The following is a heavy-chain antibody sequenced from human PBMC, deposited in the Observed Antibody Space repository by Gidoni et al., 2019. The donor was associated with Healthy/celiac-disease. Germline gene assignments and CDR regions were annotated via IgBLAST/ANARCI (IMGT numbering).Heavy chain of an antibody. CDR1: GVTVSSYA. Sequence: QVQLVASGRRVVRHGRSLGICGAASGVTVSSYAMHWVRQAPGKGLEWVALISYDVSNKYYADSVKGRFTISRDNSKNTLYLQMNSLRAEDTAVYYCARDYDSSCYWGSYFDYWGQGTLFTVSS. D-gene: IGHD3-22*01. V-gene: IGHV3-30*04. CDR3: ARDYDSSCYWGSYFDY. J-gene: IGHJ4*02. CDR2: ISYDVSNK.